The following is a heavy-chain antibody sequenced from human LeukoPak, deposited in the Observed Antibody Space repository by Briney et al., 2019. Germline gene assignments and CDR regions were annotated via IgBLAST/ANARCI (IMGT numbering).Heavy chain of an antibody. CDR3: AKGDYGSGSYFSKIDY. CDR2: ISGSGGST. Sequence: GGSLRLSCAASGFTFSSYAMSWVRQAPGKGLEWVSAISGSGGSTYYADSVKGRFTISRDNSKNTLYLQMNSLGAEDTAVYYCAKGDYGSGSYFSKIDYWGQGTLVTVSS. V-gene: IGHV3-23*01. J-gene: IGHJ4*02. CDR1: GFTFSSYA. D-gene: IGHD3-10*01.